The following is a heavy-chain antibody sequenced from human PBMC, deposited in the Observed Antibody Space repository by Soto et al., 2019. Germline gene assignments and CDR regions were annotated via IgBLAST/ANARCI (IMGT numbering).Heavy chain of an antibody. CDR2: INPNSGGT. CDR3: ARRTGYSSGWKSSFDY. Sequence: ALVKVSCKASGYTFTGYYMHWVRQAPGQGLEWMGWINPNSGGTNYAQKFQGRVTMTRDTSISTAYMELSRLRSDDTAVYYCARRTGYSSGWKSSFDYWGQGTLVTVSS. D-gene: IGHD6-19*01. CDR1: GYTFTGYY. J-gene: IGHJ4*02. V-gene: IGHV1-2*02.